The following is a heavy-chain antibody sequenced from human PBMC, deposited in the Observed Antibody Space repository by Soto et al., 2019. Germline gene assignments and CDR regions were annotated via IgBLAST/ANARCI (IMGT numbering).Heavy chain of an antibody. V-gene: IGHV3-23*01. J-gene: IGHJ6*03. Sequence: VGFMRLPYAASGCTFSNYAMSWIRQAPGKGLEWVSAISGSGGSTYYADSVKGRFTISRDNSKNTLYLQMNSLRAEATAVYYCAIAPPYCSGGSCSFVMDVWGKGTTVTVSS. D-gene: IGHD2-15*01. CDR2: ISGSGGST. CDR1: GCTFSNYA. CDR3: AIAPPYCSGGSCSFVMDV.